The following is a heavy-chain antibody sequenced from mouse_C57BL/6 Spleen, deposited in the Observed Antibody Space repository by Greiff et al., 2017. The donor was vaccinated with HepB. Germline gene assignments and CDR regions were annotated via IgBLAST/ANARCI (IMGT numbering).Heavy chain of an antibody. CDR3: ARRSTMVTTEAVFAY. V-gene: IGHV1-9*01. Sequence: VKLVESGAELMKPGASVKLSCKATGYTFTGYWIEWVKQRPGHGLEWIGEILPGSGNTNYNEKFKGKATFTADTSSNTAYMQLSSLTTEDSAIYYCARRSTMVTTEAVFAYWGQGTLVTVSA. J-gene: IGHJ3*01. CDR1: GYTFTGYW. D-gene: IGHD2-2*01. CDR2: ILPGSGNT.